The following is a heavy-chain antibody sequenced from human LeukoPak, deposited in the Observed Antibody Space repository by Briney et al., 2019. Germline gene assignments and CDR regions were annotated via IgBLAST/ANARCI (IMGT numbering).Heavy chain of an antibody. CDR2: IYYSGST. J-gene: IGHJ6*04. CDR3: ARDDGDYVHYYHGTDV. CDR1: GGSISSYY. Sequence: SETLSLTCTVSGGSISSYYWSLIRQPPGKGLEWIGYIYYSGSTNYNPSLKSRVTISVDTSKNQFSLKLSSVTAADTAVYYCARDDGDYVHYYHGTDVWGKGTTVTVSS. D-gene: IGHD4-17*01. V-gene: IGHV4-59*01.